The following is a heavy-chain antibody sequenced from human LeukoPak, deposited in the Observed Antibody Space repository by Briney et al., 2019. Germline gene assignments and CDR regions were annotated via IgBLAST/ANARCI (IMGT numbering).Heavy chain of an antibody. V-gene: IGHV3-21*01. D-gene: IGHD2-2*02. CDR1: GFTFSSYS. CDR3: ARDNNRYCSSTSCYRHVDY. J-gene: IGHJ4*02. Sequence: PGGSLRLSCAASGFTFSSYSMNWVRQAPGKGLDWVSSISSSSSYIYYADSVKGRSTISRDNAKNSLYLQMNSLRAEDTAVYYCARDNNRYCSSTSCYRHVDYWGQGTLVTVSS. CDR2: ISSSSSYI.